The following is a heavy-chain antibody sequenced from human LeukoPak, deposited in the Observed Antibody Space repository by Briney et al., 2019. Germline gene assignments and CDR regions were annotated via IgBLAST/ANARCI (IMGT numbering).Heavy chain of an antibody. CDR2: TWSAETSK. CDR1: GFTFSSYG. CDR3: AKEPTVPQFDY. V-gene: IGHV3-33*06. D-gene: IGHD4-17*01. J-gene: IGHJ4*02. Sequence: PGGSLRLSCAASGFTFSSYGMHWVRQVPGKGLEWVAVTWSAETSKKYADSVKGRFAISRDNSKNTLYLEMNSLRVEDTAIYYCAKEPTVPQFDYWGQGTLVTVSS.